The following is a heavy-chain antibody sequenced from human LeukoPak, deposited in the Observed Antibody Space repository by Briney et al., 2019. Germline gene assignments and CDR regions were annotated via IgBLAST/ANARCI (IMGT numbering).Heavy chain of an antibody. D-gene: IGHD6-19*01. Sequence: SETLSLTCAVYGGSFSGYYWSWTRQPPGKGLEWIGEINHSGSTNYNPSLKSRVTISVDTSKNQFSLRLSSVTAADTAVYYCARGGGAVAGSAGNYYYYYMDVWGKGTTVTVSS. V-gene: IGHV4-34*01. J-gene: IGHJ6*03. CDR2: INHSGST. CDR1: GGSFSGYY. CDR3: ARGGGAVAGSAGNYYYYYMDV.